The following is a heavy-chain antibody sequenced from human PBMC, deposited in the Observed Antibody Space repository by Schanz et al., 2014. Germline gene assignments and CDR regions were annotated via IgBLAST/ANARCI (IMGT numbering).Heavy chain of an antibody. D-gene: IGHD2-21*02. V-gene: IGHV3-48*04. Sequence: EVQLLESGGGLVQPGGSLRLSCAASGFGFSSYSMNWVRQAPGKGLEWVSYISGSSRTIYYADSVKGRFTVSRDNAKNSVYLQMNGLRVEDTAVYYCVRERTNYGGNSYFFDHWGQGTLVTVSS. CDR1: GFGFSSYS. CDR2: ISGSSRTI. CDR3: VRERTNYGGNSYFFDH. J-gene: IGHJ4*02.